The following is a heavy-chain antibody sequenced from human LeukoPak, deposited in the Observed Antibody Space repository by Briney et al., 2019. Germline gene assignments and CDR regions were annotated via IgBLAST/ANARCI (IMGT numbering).Heavy chain of an antibody. Sequence: SETLSLTCTVSGGSISSHYWSWIRQPPGKGLEWIGYIYYSGSTNYNPSLKSRVTISVDTPKNQFSLKLSSVTATDTAVYYCAREGNGYNYANWFDPWGQGTLVTVSS. D-gene: IGHD5-24*01. V-gene: IGHV4-59*11. CDR3: AREGNGYNYANWFDP. CDR1: GGSISSHY. CDR2: IYYSGST. J-gene: IGHJ5*02.